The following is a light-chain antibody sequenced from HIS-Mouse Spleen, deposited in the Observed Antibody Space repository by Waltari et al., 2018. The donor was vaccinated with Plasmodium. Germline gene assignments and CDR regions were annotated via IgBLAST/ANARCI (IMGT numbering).Light chain of an antibody. V-gene: IGKV1-9*01. CDR3: QQLNSYPRT. CDR1: QGISSY. Sequence: IQVTQSPSFLSSSVGDRVTTICRAIQGISSYLAWYQQKPGKAPKLLIYAASTLQSGVPSRFSGSGSGTEFTLTISSLQPEDFATYYCQQLNSYPRTFGQGTKVEIK. CDR2: AAS. J-gene: IGKJ1*01.